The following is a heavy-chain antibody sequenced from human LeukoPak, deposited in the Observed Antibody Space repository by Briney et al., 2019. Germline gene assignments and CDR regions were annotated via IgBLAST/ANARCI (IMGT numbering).Heavy chain of an antibody. V-gene: IGHV4-59*12. CDR2: IYYSGST. Sequence: SETLSLTCTVSGGSISSYYWSWIRQPPGKGLEWIGYIYYSGSTNYNPSLKSRVTISVDTSKNQFSLKLSSVTAADTAVYYCARDSENTAMVPLWGQGTLVTVSS. J-gene: IGHJ4*02. CDR3: ARDSENTAMVPL. D-gene: IGHD5-18*01. CDR1: GGSISSYY.